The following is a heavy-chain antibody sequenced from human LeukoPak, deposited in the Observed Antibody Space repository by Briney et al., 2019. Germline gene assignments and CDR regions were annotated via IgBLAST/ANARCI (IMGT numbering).Heavy chain of an antibody. CDR1: GGSISTYY. Sequence: SETLSLTCTVSGGSISTYYWSWIRQPPGKGLEWIGYIYYSGSTNYNPSLRSRVTISVDTSKNQFSLKVNFVTAADMAVYYCARVRGGYDDYWGQGALVTVSS. J-gene: IGHJ4*02. D-gene: IGHD5-12*01. V-gene: IGHV4-59*01. CDR3: ARVRGGYDDY. CDR2: IYYSGST.